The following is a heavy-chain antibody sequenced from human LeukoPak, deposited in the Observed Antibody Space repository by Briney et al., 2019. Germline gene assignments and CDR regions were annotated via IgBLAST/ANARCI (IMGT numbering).Heavy chain of an antibody. J-gene: IGHJ4*02. D-gene: IGHD5-18*01. CDR2: INPSGGST. CDR1: GYTFTSYY. CDR3: ARTRGYSYGRYSDFDY. V-gene: IGHV1-46*01. Sequence: GASVKVSCKASGYTFTSYYMHWVRQAPGQGLEWMGIINPSGGSTSYAQKFQGRVTMTRDTSISTAYMELSRLRSDDTAVYYCARTRGYSYGRYSDFDYWGQGTLVTVSS.